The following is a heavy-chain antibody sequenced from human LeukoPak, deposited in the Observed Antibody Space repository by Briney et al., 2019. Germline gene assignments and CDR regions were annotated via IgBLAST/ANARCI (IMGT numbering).Heavy chain of an antibody. V-gene: IGHV4-59*01. D-gene: IGHD2-15*01. CDR3: ARDRASAGGFDY. CDR2: IYYSGTT. Sequence: SETLSLTCSVSGGSISPYYWSWIRQPPGKGLEWIGYIYYSGTTNYNPSLQSRVTISVATSRNQFSLKLSSVTAADTALYYCARDRASAGGFDYWGQGTLVTVSS. CDR1: GGSISPYY. J-gene: IGHJ4*02.